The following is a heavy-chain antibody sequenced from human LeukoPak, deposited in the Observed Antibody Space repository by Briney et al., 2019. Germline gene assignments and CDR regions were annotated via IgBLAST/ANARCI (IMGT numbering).Heavy chain of an antibody. J-gene: IGHJ4*02. CDR3: ARASFDH. V-gene: IGHV1-18*01. Sequence: VASVKVSCKASGYTFVTYGINWVRQAPGQGPEWIGWISTYNGNTKYALKFQDRVTLTRDTFTTTAYMELKSLTSDDRAVYYCARASFDHWGQGTLVIVSS. CDR1: GYTFVTYG. CDR2: ISTYNGNT.